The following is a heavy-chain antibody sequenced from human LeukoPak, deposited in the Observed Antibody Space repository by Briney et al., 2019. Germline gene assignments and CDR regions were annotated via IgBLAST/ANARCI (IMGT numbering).Heavy chain of an antibody. Sequence: SETLSLTCAVYGGSFSGYYWSWIRQPPGKGLEWIGEINHSGSTNYNPSLKSRVTISVDTSKNQFSLKLSSVTAADTAVYYCARGHTGYCSSTSCYTVDCWGQGTLVTVSS. CDR1: GGSFSGYY. J-gene: IGHJ4*02. CDR3: ARGHTGYCSSTSCYTVDC. V-gene: IGHV4-34*01. CDR2: INHSGST. D-gene: IGHD2-2*02.